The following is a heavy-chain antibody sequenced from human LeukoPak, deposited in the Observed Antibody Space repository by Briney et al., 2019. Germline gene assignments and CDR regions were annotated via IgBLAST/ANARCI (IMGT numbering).Heavy chain of an antibody. J-gene: IGHJ6*01. CDR1: RFTFSSYA. CDR2: ISYDGSNK. D-gene: IGHD2-2*01. Sequence: QPGRSLTLSWAAARFTFSSYAMPWVRHAPDEGRGWVAVISYDGSNKYYADSVKGRLTISRDNSKNTLYLQMNRLRAEDTAVYYSARDKASSSTSNYYYYYGMDVWGQGTTVTVSS. CDR3: ARDKASSSTSNYYYYYGMDV. V-gene: IGHV3-30-3*01.